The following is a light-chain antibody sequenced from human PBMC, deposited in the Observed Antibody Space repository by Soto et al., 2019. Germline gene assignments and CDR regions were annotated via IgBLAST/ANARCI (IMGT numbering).Light chain of an antibody. CDR3: SSYTSSSTGI. J-gene: IGLJ2*01. Sequence: QSALTQPASMSGSPGQSITISCTGTSSDIGGYNYISWYQQLPGKAPKFIIYDVRNRPSGVSNRVSGSRSGNTASLTISSLHAEDEADYYCSSYTSSSTGIFGGGTQLTVL. CDR2: DVR. V-gene: IGLV2-14*01. CDR1: SSDIGGYNY.